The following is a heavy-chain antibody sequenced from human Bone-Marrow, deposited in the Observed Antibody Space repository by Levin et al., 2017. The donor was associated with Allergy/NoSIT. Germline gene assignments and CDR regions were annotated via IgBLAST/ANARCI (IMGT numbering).Heavy chain of an antibody. J-gene: IGHJ5*02. V-gene: IGHV4-31*03. CDR1: GASIYSGAYY. CDR3: ATAPYDFSWFDP. Sequence: PSETLSLTCSVSGASIYSGAYYWSWIRQHPGKGLEWIGYIYYSGSTSYNPSLKSRRAISIDTPKNQSSLKLSPVTAADTAVYYCATAPYDFSWFDPWGQGTQVTVSS. CDR2: IYYSGST. D-gene: IGHD3-3*01.